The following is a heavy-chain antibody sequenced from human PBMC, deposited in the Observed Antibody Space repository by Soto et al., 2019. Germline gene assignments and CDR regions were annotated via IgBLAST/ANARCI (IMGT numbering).Heavy chain of an antibody. V-gene: IGHV5-10-1*01. CDR3: ARQIYDSDTGPNFQYYFDS. D-gene: IGHD3-22*01. Sequence: PGESLKISCKGSGYTFTNYWISWVRQMPGKGLEWMGRIDPSDSYTNYSPSFQGHVTISADKSVGTAYLQWSSLTASDTAMYYCARQIYDSDTGPNFQYYFDSWGQGTPVTVSS. CDR1: GYTFTNYW. J-gene: IGHJ4*02. CDR2: IDPSDSYT.